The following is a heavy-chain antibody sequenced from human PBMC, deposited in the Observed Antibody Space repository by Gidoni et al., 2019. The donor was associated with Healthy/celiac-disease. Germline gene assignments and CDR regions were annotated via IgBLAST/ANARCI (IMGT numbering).Heavy chain of an antibody. CDR2: IYHSGST. CDR3: ARIDDFWSGPGSYGMDV. J-gene: IGHJ6*02. CDR1: GCPISSGGYS. D-gene: IGHD3-3*01. Sequence: QLQLQESGSGLVKPSQTLSLTCAVSGCPISSGGYSWSWIRQPPGKGLEWIGYIYHSGSTYYNPSLKSRVTISVDRSKNQFSLKLSSVTAADTAVYYCARIDDFWSGPGSYGMDVWGQGTTVTVSS. V-gene: IGHV4-30-2*01.